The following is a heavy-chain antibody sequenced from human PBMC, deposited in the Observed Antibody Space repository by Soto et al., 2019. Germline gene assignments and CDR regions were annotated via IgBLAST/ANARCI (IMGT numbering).Heavy chain of an antibody. CDR2: IYYSGST. Sequence: PSETLSLTCTVSGDSVSSTTYYWSWIRQPPGKGLEWIGSIYYSGSTYYNPSLKSRVTISVDTSKNQFSLKLSSVTAADTAVYYCARHTPAISISDHWGQGTLVTVSS. J-gene: IGHJ4*02. V-gene: IGHV4-39*01. D-gene: IGHD2-15*01. CDR1: GDSVSSTTYY. CDR3: ARHTPAISISDH.